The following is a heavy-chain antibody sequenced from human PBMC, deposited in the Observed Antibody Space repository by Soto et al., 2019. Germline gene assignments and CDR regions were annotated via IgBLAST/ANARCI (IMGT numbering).Heavy chain of an antibody. J-gene: IGHJ6*02. V-gene: IGHV4-59*01. CDR1: GGSISSYY. CDR2: IYYSGSP. D-gene: IGHD6-13*01. Sequence: SETLSLTCTVSGGSISSYYWSWIRQPPGKGLEWIGYIYYSGSPNYNPSLKSRVTISVDTSKNQFSLKLSSVTAADTAVYYCASSNIAAAGFYYYVMDVWGRGTTVTVS. CDR3: ASSNIAAAGFYYYVMDV.